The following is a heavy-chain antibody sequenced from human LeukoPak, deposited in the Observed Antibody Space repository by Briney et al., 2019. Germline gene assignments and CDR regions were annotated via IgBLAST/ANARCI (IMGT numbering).Heavy chain of an antibody. D-gene: IGHD6-19*01. Sequence: SVKVSCKASGGTFSSYAISWVRQAPGQGLEWMGGIIPIFGTANYAQKFQGRVTITADKSTSTAYMELSSLRSEDTAVYYCARWRTSSGWYGALDYWGQGTLVTVSS. CDR3: ARWRTSSGWYGALDY. CDR2: IIPIFGTA. CDR1: GGTFSSYA. J-gene: IGHJ4*02. V-gene: IGHV1-69*06.